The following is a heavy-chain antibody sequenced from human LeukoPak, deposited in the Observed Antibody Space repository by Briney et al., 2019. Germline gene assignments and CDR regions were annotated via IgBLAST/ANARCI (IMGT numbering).Heavy chain of an antibody. CDR2: INHSGST. D-gene: IGHD2-15*01. CDR1: GGSFSGYY. J-gene: IGHJ4*02. V-gene: IGHV4-34*01. Sequence: SDTLTLTCAVYGGSFSGYYWSWIRQPPGKGLEWIGEINHSGSTNYNPSLKSRVTISVDTSKNQFSLKLSSVTAADTAVYYCARGGYCSGGSCRNFYYWGQGTLVTVSS. CDR3: ARGGYCSGGSCRNFYY.